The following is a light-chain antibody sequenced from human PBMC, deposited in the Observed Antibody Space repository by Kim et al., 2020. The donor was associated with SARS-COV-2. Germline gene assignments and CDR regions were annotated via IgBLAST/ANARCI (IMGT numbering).Light chain of an antibody. CDR1: QDISNH. CDR2: AAS. V-gene: IGKV1-16*02. CDR3: QQYHNFPWT. J-gene: IGKJ1*01. Sequence: ASVVDRVTITCRASQDISNHLAWFQQKPGTAPKSLIYAASNLQTAVPSKFSGSGSGTHFSLTISSLQPEDFATYYCQQYHNFPWTFGQGTKVDIK.